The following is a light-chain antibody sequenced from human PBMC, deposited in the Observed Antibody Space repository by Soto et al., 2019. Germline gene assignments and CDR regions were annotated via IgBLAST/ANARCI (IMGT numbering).Light chain of an antibody. CDR3: YSYGGTHV. CDR1: SSDVGGYNY. J-gene: IGLJ1*01. V-gene: IGLV2-11*01. Sequence: QSALTQPGSVSGSPGQSVTISCTGTSSDVGGYNYVSWYQQHPGKAPKLMIYDVSKRPSGVPDRFSGSKSGNTASLTISGLQAEDDSDYYCYSYGGTHVFGTGTKLTVL. CDR2: DVS.